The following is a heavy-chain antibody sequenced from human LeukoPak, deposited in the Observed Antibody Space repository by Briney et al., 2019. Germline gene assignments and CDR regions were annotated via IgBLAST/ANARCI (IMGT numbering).Heavy chain of an antibody. CDR2: IYHSGST. Sequence: SETLSLICTVSGGSISGYSWSWIRQPPGKGLEWIGYIYHSGSTDNNPSLKSRVTISTDTSKNQFYLKLSSVTAADTAVYFCARVDSGTYYMPFDYWGQGSLVTVSS. J-gene: IGHJ4*02. CDR1: GGSISGYS. V-gene: IGHV4-59*01. D-gene: IGHD1-26*01. CDR3: ARVDSGTYYMPFDY.